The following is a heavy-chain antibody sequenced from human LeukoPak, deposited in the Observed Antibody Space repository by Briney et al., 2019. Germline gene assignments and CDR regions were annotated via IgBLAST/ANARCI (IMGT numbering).Heavy chain of an antibody. J-gene: IGHJ4*02. CDR2: IHPYGGNT. CDR1: GYTFHSNY. Sequence: ASVKVSCKACGYTFHSNYMLGVGQAPGRGLEWMGIIHPYGGNTNYEQKFQGRVAMTRDTSTSTVYMELSNLRSEDTAIYYCARDCSSTRCQGPFFDNWGQGTLVTVSS. CDR3: ARDCSSTRCQGPFFDN. V-gene: IGHV1-46*02. D-gene: IGHD2-2*01.